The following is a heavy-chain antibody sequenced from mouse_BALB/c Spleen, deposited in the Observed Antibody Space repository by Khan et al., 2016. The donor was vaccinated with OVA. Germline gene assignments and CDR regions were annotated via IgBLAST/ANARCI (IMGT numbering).Heavy chain of an antibody. CDR2: INTHTGEP. V-gene: IGHV9-1*02. CDR1: GYTFTNYR. CDR3: ARETTYSYFDV. J-gene: IGHJ1*01. D-gene: IGHD2-1*01. Sequence: QIQLVQSGPELKKPGETVKITCKASGYTFTNYRMNWMKQAPGKGLKWMGWINTHTGEPTYGDDFKGRFAFSLETSASTAYLHIYSLKNEDMATDFCARETTYSYFDVWGAGTTVTVSA.